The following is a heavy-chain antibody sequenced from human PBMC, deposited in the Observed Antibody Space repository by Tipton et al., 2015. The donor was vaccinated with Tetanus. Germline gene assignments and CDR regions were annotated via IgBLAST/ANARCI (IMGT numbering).Heavy chain of an antibody. CDR3: ARTRRLAYYDDAFDI. CDR1: GGSFSGYY. V-gene: IGHV4-34*09. J-gene: IGHJ3*02. D-gene: IGHD3-22*01. CDR2: INHSGST. Sequence: TLSLTCAVYGGSFSGYYWSWIRQPPGKGLEWIGEINHSGSTDYNPSLKSRVTISVDTSKNQFSLKLSSVTAADTAVYYCARTRRLAYYDDAFDIWGQGTMVTVSS.